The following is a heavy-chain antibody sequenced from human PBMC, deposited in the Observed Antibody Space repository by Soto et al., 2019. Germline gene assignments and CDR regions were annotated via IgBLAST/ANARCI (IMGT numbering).Heavy chain of an antibody. D-gene: IGHD4-4*01. CDR2: IYNSGST. CDR3: ASWTTVSKAFDY. CDR1: GGSVSSGSYY. J-gene: IGHJ4*02. Sequence: QVQLRESGPGLAKPSETLSLTCTVSGGSVSSGSYYWSWIRQPPGRELEWVGYIYNSGSTKYNPSLKSRVTISVDTSKNQFSLKLSSVTAADTAVYYCASWTTVSKAFDYWGQGTLVTVSS. V-gene: IGHV4-61*01.